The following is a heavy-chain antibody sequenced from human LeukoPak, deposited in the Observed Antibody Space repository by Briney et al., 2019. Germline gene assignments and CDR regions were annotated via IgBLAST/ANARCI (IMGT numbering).Heavy chain of an antibody. V-gene: IGHV1-69*13. Sequence: SVKVSCKASGYTFTSYDINWVRQAPGQGLEWMGGIIPIFGTANYAQKFQGRVTITADESTSTAYMELRSLRSDDTAVYYCATHSTRIAVRPSDYYYYMDVWGKGTTVIVSS. CDR2: IIPIFGTA. CDR1: GYTFTSYD. CDR3: ATHSTRIAVRPSDYYYYMDV. J-gene: IGHJ6*03. D-gene: IGHD6-6*01.